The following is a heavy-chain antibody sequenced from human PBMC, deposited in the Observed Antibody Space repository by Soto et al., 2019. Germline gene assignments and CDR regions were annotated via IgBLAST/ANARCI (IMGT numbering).Heavy chain of an antibody. J-gene: IGHJ4*02. D-gene: IGHD1-1*01. CDR2: IYPGDSDT. CDR3: ASLSRLEPRSAFDY. V-gene: IGHV5-51*01. CDR1: GYIFTNYW. Sequence: PGESLKISCNGSGYIFTNYWICWVRQMPGKGLEWMGIIYPGDSDTKYSPSFQGQVTISADKSINTAYLQWSSLKASDTAMYYCASLSRLEPRSAFDYWGQGTLVTVSS.